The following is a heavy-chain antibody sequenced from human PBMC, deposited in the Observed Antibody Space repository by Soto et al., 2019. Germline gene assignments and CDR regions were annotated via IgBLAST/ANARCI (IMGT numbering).Heavy chain of an antibody. Sequence: SGPTLVNPTETLTLTCTVSGFSLSNARLGVSWIRQPQGKALVWLAHILSNHEKSYSTSLKSRLDISKDTSKSQVVLTMTNMDPVDTATYYCARICYDSSGYRIDYWGQGTLVTVSA. V-gene: IGHV2-26*01. CDR1: GFSLSNARLG. J-gene: IGHJ4*02. CDR3: ARICYDSSGYRIDY. CDR2: ILSNHEK. D-gene: IGHD3-22*01.